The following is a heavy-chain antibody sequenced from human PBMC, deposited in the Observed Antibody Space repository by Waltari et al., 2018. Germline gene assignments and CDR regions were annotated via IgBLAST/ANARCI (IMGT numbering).Heavy chain of an antibody. Sequence: QVQLVQSGAEVKKPGASVKVSCKASGYTFTSYGISWVRQAPGQGLEWMGWISAYNGNTNYAQKLQGRGTMTTDTSTSPAYMELRSLRSDDTAVYYCARVHIGGGDCYSLPDWGQGTLVTVSS. CDR3: ARVHIGGGDCYSLPD. D-gene: IGHD2-21*01. CDR1: GYTFTSYG. V-gene: IGHV1-18*01. J-gene: IGHJ4*02. CDR2: ISAYNGNT.